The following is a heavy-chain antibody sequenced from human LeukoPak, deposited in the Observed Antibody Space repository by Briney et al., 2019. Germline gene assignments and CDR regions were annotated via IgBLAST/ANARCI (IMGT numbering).Heavy chain of an antibody. J-gene: IGHJ5*02. D-gene: IGHD3-3*01. CDR3: ARDPYDFWSGYPVINWFDP. V-gene: IGHV1-18*01. CDR2: ISAYNGNT. Sequence: GASVKVSCKASGYTSTSYDINWVRQAPGQGLEWMGWISAYNGNTNYAQKLQGRVTMTTDTSTSTAYMELRSLRSDDTAVYYCARDPYDFWSGYPVINWFDPWGQGTLVTVSS. CDR1: GYTSTSYD.